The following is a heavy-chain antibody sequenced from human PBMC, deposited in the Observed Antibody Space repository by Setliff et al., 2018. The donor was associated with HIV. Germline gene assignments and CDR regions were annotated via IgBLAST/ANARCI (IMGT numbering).Heavy chain of an antibody. CDR3: AKQPGGHSFFDS. D-gene: IGHD2-21*01. J-gene: IGHJ4*02. CDR2: IHHSGST. Sequence: SETLSLTCTVSGASISNYWWTWMRQPPGKELEYLGSIHHSGSTYYSPSLKSRVTISVDTSRNQFSLRLKYVTPADTAVYFCAKQPGGHSFFDSWGQGTLVNVSS. V-gene: IGHV4-59*01. CDR1: GASISNYW.